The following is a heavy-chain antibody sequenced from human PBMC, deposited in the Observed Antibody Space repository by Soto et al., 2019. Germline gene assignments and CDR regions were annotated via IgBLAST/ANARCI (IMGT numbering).Heavy chain of an antibody. Sequence: ASVKVSCKASGYTFTSYDINWVRQATGQGLEWMGWMNPNSGNTGYAQKFQGRVTMTRKTSISTAYMELSSLRSEDTAVYYCARSPRPHGDYVGDLHYWGQGTLVTVSS. CDR2: MNPNSGNT. D-gene: IGHD4-17*01. CDR3: ARSPRPHGDYVGDLHY. V-gene: IGHV1-8*01. CDR1: GYTFTSYD. J-gene: IGHJ4*02.